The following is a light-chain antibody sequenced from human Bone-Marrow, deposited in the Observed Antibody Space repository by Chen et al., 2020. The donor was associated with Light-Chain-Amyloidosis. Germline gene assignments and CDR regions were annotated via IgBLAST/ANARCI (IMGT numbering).Light chain of an antibody. J-gene: IGLJ1*01. Sequence: QSALTQPASVSGSPGQSITISCTGTSSDVGGDNHVSWYQQHPDKAPKLMIYEVTNRPSWVPARFSGTTTDNTASLTISGLHTEDGADYCCSSYTITNTLVFGSGTRVTAL. CDR1: SSDVGGDNH. CDR3: SSYTITNTLV. CDR2: EVT. V-gene: IGLV2-14*01.